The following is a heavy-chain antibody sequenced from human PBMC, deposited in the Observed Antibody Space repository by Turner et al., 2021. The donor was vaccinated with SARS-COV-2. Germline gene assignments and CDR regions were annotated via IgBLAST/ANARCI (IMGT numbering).Heavy chain of an antibody. V-gene: IGHV4-34*01. Sequence: QVHLQPWGAGLLKPSETLSLPCPVPAGSFSAYYWRWIRQPPGKGLQWIGEINHRGSTSYNPSLKSRVTISVDTSKSQFSLKLNSVTAADTAVYYCARVVMIASTPANFDSWGQGTLVTVSS. CDR1: AGSFSAYY. CDR3: ARVVMIASTPANFDS. D-gene: IGHD2-15*01. J-gene: IGHJ4*02. CDR2: INHRGST.